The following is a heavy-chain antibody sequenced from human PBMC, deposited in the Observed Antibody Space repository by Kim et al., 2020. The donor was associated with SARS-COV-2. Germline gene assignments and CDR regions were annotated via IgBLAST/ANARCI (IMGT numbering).Heavy chain of an antibody. D-gene: IGHD6-19*01. V-gene: IGHV3-33*01. Sequence: GGSLRLSCAASGFTFSSYGMHWVRQAPGKGLEWVAVIWYDGSNKYYADSVKGRFTISRDNSKNTLYLQMNSLRAEDTAVYYCAREKRDSSGWSYYFDYWGQGTLVTVSS. CDR2: IWYDGSNK. CDR3: AREKRDSSGWSYYFDY. CDR1: GFTFSSYG. J-gene: IGHJ4*02.